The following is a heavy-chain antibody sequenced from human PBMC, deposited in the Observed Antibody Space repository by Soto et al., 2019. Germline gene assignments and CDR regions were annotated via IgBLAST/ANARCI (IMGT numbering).Heavy chain of an antibody. J-gene: IGHJ6*02. CDR1: GGTFSSYA. D-gene: IGHD3-10*01. V-gene: IGHV1-69*01. Sequence: QVQLVQSGAEVQKPGSSVKVSCKASGGTFSSYASSWVRQAPGQGLEWMGGSIPIFGTANYAQKFQGRVTITADESTSTAYMELSSLRSEDTAVYYCAREYDGSGNPNYGMDVWGQGTTVTVSS. CDR3: AREYDGSGNPNYGMDV. CDR2: SIPIFGTA.